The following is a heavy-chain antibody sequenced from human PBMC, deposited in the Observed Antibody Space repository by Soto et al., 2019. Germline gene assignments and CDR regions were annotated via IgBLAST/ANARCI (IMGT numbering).Heavy chain of an antibody. J-gene: IGHJ4*02. CDR3: ARGPDYEGYFDY. CDR1: GGTFSNFA. Sequence: QVRLVQSGAEVKKPGSSVKVSCKASGGTFSNFANNWVRQAPGQGLEWMGGIILPFGVPHYAQKFQGRVTIAADESMTTFYMDLSGLRSEDAAVYYCARGPDYEGYFDYWGQGTLVTVSS. V-gene: IGHV1-69*12. D-gene: IGHD4-17*01. CDR2: IILPFGVP.